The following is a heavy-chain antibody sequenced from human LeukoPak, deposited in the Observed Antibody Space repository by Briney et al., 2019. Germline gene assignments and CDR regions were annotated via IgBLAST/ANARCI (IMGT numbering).Heavy chain of an antibody. Sequence: GESLKISCKGSGYSFSSYWIGWVRQMPGKGLEWMGIIYPGDSDTRYSPSFQGQVTISADKSISTAYLQWSSLKASDTAMYYCARHYPSSGYSYPPADAFDIWGQGTMVSVSS. J-gene: IGHJ3*02. D-gene: IGHD3-22*01. CDR3: ARHYPSSGYSYPPADAFDI. V-gene: IGHV5-51*01. CDR2: IYPGDSDT. CDR1: GYSFSSYW.